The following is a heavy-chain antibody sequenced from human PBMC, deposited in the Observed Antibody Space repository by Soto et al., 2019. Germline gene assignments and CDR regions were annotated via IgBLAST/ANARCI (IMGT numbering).Heavy chain of an antibody. J-gene: IGHJ3*02. D-gene: IGHD3-9*01. CDR1: GGTFSSYT. Sequence: GASVKVSCKASGGTFSSYTISWVRQAPGQGLEWMGRIIPILGIANYAQKFQGRVTITADKSTSTAYMELSSLRSEDTAVYYCARDYDILTGTGLFDAFDIWGQGTMVTVSS. CDR3: ARDYDILTGTGLFDAFDI. CDR2: IIPILGIA. V-gene: IGHV1-69*04.